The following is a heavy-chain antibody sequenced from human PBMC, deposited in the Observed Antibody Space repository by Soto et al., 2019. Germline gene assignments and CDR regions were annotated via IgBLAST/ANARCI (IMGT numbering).Heavy chain of an antibody. V-gene: IGHV1-18*01. CDR1: GYTFTSYG. D-gene: IGHD3-3*01. Sequence: QVQLVQSGAEVKKPGASVKVSCKASGYTFTSYGISWVRQAPGQGLEWMGWISAYNGNTNYAQKLQGRVTMTTDTXTXXAYMELRSLRSDDTAVYYCARRGYDFWSGSYGMDVWGQGTAVTVSS. J-gene: IGHJ6*02. CDR3: ARRGYDFWSGSYGMDV. CDR2: ISAYNGNT.